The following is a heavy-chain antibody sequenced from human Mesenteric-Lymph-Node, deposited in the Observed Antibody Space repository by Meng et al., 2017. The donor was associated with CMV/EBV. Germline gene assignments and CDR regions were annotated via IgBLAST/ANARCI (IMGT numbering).Heavy chain of an antibody. CDR1: GYTFTDFG. V-gene: IGHV1-18*01. CDR3: ARGIRGSSKYWFDP. D-gene: IGHD3-10*01. Sequence: ASVKVSCKASGYTFTDFGINWVRQAPGQGLEWMGWISGYNGDTNYAQNVQGRVTMTTDTSTTTAYMELRSLKSDDTAVYYCARGIRGSSKYWFDPWGQGTLVTVSS. J-gene: IGHJ5*02. CDR2: ISGYNGDT.